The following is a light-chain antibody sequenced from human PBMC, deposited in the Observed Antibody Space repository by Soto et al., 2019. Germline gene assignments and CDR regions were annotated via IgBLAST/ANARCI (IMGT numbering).Light chain of an antibody. CDR1: ESVSTY. J-gene: IGKJ5*01. CDR2: AAS. CDR3: QQSYSTSIT. V-gene: IGKV1-39*01. Sequence: DIQMTQSPSSLSASVGDRVTITCRASESVSTYLNWYQHKPGKAPKLLIYAASRLQTGVPSRFSGSGSGRDFTLTISNLQPEDFATYYCQQSYSTSITFGQGTRLEIK.